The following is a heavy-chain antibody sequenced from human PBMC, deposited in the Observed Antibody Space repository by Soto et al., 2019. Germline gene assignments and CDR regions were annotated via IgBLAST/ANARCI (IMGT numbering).Heavy chain of an antibody. Sequence: EVQLVESGGGLVQPGGSLRLSCAASGFTFSSYSMNWVRQAPGKGLEWVSYISSSSSNIYNADSVKGRFTISRDNAKNSLYVQMNSLSAEDSAVYYCAREDIVVVPAAMAMDYYYYMDVWGKGNTVTVSS. CDR3: AREDIVVVPAAMAMDYYYYMDV. V-gene: IGHV3-48*01. J-gene: IGHJ6*03. D-gene: IGHD2-2*01. CDR1: GFTFSSYS. CDR2: ISSSSSNI.